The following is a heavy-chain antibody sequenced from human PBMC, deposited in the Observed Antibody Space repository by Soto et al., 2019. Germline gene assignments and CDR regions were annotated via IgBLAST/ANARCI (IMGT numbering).Heavy chain of an antibody. CDR1: GGSFSGYY. CDR3: ARMPSDYDYIWGSYYNWFDP. D-gene: IGHD3-16*01. CDR2: INHSGST. V-gene: IGHV4-34*01. Sequence: SETLSLTCAVYGGSFSGYYWSRIGQPPGKVLEWIGEINHSGSTNYNPSLKSRVTISVDTSKNQFSLKLSSVTAADTAVYYCARMPSDYDYIWGSYYNWFDPWGQGTLVTDSS. J-gene: IGHJ5*02.